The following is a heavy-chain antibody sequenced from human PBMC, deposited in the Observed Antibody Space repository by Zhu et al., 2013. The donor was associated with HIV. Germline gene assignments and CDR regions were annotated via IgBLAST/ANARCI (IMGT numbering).Heavy chain of an antibody. CDR1: GYTFTGYY. D-gene: IGHD1-26*01. V-gene: IGHV1-2*02. CDR3: ADSGSYYEVGPGSYAFDI. CDR2: INPNSGGT. J-gene: IGHJ3*02. Sequence: QVQLVQSGAEVKKPGASVKVSRKASGYTFTGYYMHWVRQAPGQGLEWMGWINPNSGGTNYAQKFQGRVTMTRDTSISTAYMELSRLRSDDTAVYYCADSGSYYEVGPGSYAFDIWGQGTMVTVSS.